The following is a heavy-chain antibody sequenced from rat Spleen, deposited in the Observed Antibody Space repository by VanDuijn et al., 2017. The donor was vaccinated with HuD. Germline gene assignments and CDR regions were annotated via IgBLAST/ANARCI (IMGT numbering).Heavy chain of an antibody. CDR1: GFTFSNYW. CDR2: ITKTGGST. J-gene: IGHJ2*01. D-gene: IGHD4-3*01. CDR3: ARLDRRIRGFDY. V-gene: IGHV5-31*01. Sequence: EVQLVESGGGLVQPGRSLNLSCVASGFTFSNYWMTWIRQAPGKGLEWVASITKTGGSTYYPDSVKGRFTISRDNAKNTLYLQMDSLRSEDTATYYCARLDRRIRGFDYWGQGVMVTVSS.